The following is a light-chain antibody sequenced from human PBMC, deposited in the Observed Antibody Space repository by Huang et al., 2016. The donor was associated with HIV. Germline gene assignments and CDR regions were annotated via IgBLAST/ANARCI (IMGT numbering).Light chain of an antibody. CDR3: QQTYNVPRT. CDR1: QTVDMY. Sequence: DIQMTQSPSSLSASIGDRVTMSCRASQTVDMYLNWYQQTPGRAPKLRIYAASNLHSDVPSRFSGTGSGTNFTLTISSLQPEDFVIYFCQQTYNVPRTFGQGTALEIK. V-gene: IGKV1-39*01. CDR2: AAS. J-gene: IGKJ2*01.